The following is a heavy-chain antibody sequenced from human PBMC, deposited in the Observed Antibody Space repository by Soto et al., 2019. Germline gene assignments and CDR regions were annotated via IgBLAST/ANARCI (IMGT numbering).Heavy chain of an antibody. CDR2: MYPNNGQT. CDR1: GDTFSNFD. V-gene: IGHV1-8*01. J-gene: IGHJ5*02. D-gene: IGHD3-16*01. CDR3: ATMIRGLIHWLDP. Sequence: QVQLVQSGAEVKRPGASVKVSCKASGDTFSNFDFNWARQATGQGPEWMGWMYPNNGQTAYARTFQGRVTMTWNSSTSTAYMELSSLTSGDTAVYYCATMIRGLIHWLDPWGQGTLVSVSS.